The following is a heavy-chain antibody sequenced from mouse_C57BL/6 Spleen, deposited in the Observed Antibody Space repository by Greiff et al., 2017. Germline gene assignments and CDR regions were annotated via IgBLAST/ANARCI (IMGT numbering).Heavy chain of an antibody. V-gene: IGHV1-62-2*01. CDR1: GYTFTEYT. Sequence: HVHVKQSGAELVKPGASVTLSCKASGYTFTEYTIHWVKQRSGQGLEWIGWFYPGSGSIKYNEKFKDKATLTADKSSSTVYMELSRLTSEDSAVXFCARHEEGIYYYYFDYWGQGTTLTVSS. D-gene: IGHD1-1*01. J-gene: IGHJ2*01. CDR3: ARHEEGIYYYYFDY. CDR2: FYPGSGSI.